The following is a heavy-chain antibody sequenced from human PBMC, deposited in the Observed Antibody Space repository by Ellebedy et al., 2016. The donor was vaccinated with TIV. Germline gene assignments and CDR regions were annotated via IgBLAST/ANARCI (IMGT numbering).Heavy chain of an antibody. CDR2: ISNSDTI. Sequence: PGGSLRLSCAASGFTFSSYSMNWVRQAPGKGLEWVSYISNSDTIYYADSVRGRFTISRDKAKKSVYLQMNSLRVEDTAVYYCARDAMMWIFDSWGQGTLVTVSS. CDR1: GFTFSSYS. J-gene: IGHJ4*02. D-gene: IGHD2-2*01. V-gene: IGHV3-48*01. CDR3: ARDAMMWIFDS.